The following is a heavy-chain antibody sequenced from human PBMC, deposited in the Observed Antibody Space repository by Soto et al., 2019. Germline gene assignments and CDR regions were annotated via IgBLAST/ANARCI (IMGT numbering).Heavy chain of an antibody. V-gene: IGHV3-21*01. D-gene: IGHD5-12*01. CDR1: GFTFSSYT. J-gene: IGHJ3*02. CDR2: ISSSSSYI. CDR3: ARSLRGGLVPNDDFDI. Sequence: SGGSLRLSCAASGFTFSSYTMNWVRQAPGKGLEWVSSISSSSSYIYYADSVKGRFTISRDNAKNSMYLQMNSLRAEDTAVYYCARSLRGGLVPNDDFDIWGQGTMVTVSS.